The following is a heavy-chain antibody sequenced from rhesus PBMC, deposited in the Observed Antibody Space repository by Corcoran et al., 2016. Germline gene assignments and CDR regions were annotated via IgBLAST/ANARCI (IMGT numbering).Heavy chain of an antibody. J-gene: IGHJ3*01. Sequence: QLQLQESGPGLVKPSETLSVTCAVSGGSISSSYWSWIRQAPGKGLEGIGYIYGSCGSTNYNPSLKSRVTLSVDPSKNQLSLKLSSVTTADTAVYYCARDCTGSGCLDAFDFWGQGLRVTVSS. D-gene: IGHD2-21*01. V-gene: IGHV4-169*02. CDR2: IYGSCGST. CDR3: ARDCTGSGCLDAFDF. CDR1: GGSISSSY.